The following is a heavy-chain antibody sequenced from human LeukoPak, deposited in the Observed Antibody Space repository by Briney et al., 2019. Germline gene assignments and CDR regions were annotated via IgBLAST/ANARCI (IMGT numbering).Heavy chain of an antibody. CDR1: GYTFTSYY. J-gene: IGHJ4*02. CDR3: ARVHDYGDLRYLDY. D-gene: IGHD4-17*01. Sequence: ASVKVSFKASGYTFTSYYMYWVRQAPGQGLEWMGIINPSGGSTTYAQNFQGRVTVTRDTSTSTVYMELSSLRSEDTAVYYCARVHDYGDLRYLDYWGQGTLVTVSS. V-gene: IGHV1-46*01. CDR2: INPSGGST.